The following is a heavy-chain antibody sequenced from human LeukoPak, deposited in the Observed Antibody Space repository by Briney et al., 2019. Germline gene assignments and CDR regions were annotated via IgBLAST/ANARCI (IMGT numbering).Heavy chain of an antibody. J-gene: IGHJ3*02. Sequence: SGPTLVNPTPTLTLTCSFSGFSLSTSGVGVAWIRQPPGKALEWLALIYWDDDKRYSPSLKTRLTITKDTSKNQVVLTMTSMDPVDTATYFCAHRTYYYDSSGYYPDAFDIWGQGTLVTVPS. V-gene: IGHV2-5*02. CDR3: AHRTYYYDSSGYYPDAFDI. CDR2: IYWDDDK. D-gene: IGHD3-22*01. CDR1: GFSLSTSGVG.